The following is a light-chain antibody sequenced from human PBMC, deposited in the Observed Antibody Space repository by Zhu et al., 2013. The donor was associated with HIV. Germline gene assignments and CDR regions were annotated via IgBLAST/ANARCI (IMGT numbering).Light chain of an antibody. CDR2: AAS. Sequence: DIQMTQSPSSLSASVGDRVTITCRASQTIDSYLHWYQQKPGKAPNLLVYAASTLQTGVPSRFSGSGFGTDFTLTISSLQPEDFATYYCQQGWGTPYTFGQGTKLDIK. CDR3: QQGWGTPYT. CDR1: QTIDSY. J-gene: IGKJ2*01. V-gene: IGKV1-39*01.